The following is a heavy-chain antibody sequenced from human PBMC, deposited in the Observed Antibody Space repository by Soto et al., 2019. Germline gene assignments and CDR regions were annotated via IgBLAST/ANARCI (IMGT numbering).Heavy chain of an antibody. CDR3: ARDKITGLFDY. V-gene: IGHV4-61*01. J-gene: IGHJ4*02. D-gene: IGHD2-8*02. CDR2: IYYSGST. CDR1: GGSISSNSYS. Sequence: SETLSLTSSVSGGSISSNSYSWSWIRQPPGKGLEWIGYIYYSGSTNYNPSLKSRVTISVDTSKNQFSLKLTSVTAADTAVYYCARDKITGLFDYWGQGTLVTVSS.